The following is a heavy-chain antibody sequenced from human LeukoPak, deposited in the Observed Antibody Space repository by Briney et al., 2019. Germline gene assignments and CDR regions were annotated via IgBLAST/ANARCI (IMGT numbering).Heavy chain of an antibody. Sequence: GSSVKVSCKASGGTFSSYAISWVRQAPGQGLEWMGRIIPILGIANYAQKFQGRVTITADKSTSTAYMELSSLRSDDTAVYYCARDPGDYDSSGYPPVWGQGTLVTVSS. J-gene: IGHJ4*02. D-gene: IGHD3-22*01. CDR3: ARDPGDYDSSGYPPV. CDR2: IIPILGIA. CDR1: GGTFSSYA. V-gene: IGHV1-69*04.